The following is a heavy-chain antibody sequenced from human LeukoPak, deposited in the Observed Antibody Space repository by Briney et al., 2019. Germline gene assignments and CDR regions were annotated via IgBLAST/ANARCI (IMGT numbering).Heavy chain of an antibody. CDR2: ISSSSSYI. CDR3: ARDPHYYDSSGPPGILFDL. Sequence: PGGFLRLSCAASGFTFSSYSMNWVRQAPGKGLEWVSSISSSSSYIYYADSVKGRFTISRDNAKNSLYLQMNSLRAEDTAVYYCARDPHYYDSSGPPGILFDLWGRGTLVTVSS. CDR1: GFTFSSYS. V-gene: IGHV3-21*04. J-gene: IGHJ2*01. D-gene: IGHD3-22*01.